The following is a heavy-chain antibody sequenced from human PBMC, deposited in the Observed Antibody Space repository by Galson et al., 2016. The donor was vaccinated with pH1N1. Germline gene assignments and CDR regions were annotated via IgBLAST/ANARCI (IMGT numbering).Heavy chain of an antibody. J-gene: IGHJ3*02. V-gene: IGHV2-5*01. D-gene: IGHD4-17*01. CDR1: GFSLPTTGEG. CDR2: IYWNDDE. CDR3: AHSSWTTVSRYNAFDI. Sequence: PALVKPTQTVTLTCVFSGFSLPTTGEGVGWIRQPPGKALEWLAIIYWNDDERYSPSLENRLTISKDTSKNQVVLTMTNMDPVDTATYYCAHSSWTTVSRYNAFDIWGQGTMVTASS.